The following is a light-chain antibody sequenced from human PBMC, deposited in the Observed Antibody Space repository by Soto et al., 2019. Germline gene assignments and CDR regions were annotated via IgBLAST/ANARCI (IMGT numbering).Light chain of an antibody. V-gene: IGKV3-11*01. J-gene: IGKJ2*01. CDR3: QQRSTWPYT. Sequence: EIVLTQSPATLSLSPGERATLSCRASQSVSSYLAWYRQKPGQAPRLLIFDASNRAAGIPARFSGSGSGTDFTLTISSLEPEDFAVYYCQQRSTWPYTCGLGTKLEFK. CDR1: QSVSSY. CDR2: DAS.